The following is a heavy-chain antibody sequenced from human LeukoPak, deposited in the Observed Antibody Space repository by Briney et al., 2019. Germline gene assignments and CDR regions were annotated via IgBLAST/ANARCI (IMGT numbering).Heavy chain of an antibody. CDR2: IYYIGST. CDR1: GFTFSRYN. D-gene: IGHD6-13*01. CDR3: ARDLYSSRTNDAFVI. Sequence: GSLRLSCAASGFTFSRYNMNCVRQAPGKGREWIGSIYYIGSTYYNPSLKSRVTISVDTSTHQFSLKLSSVTAADTAVYYCARDLYSSRTNDAFVIWGQGTMVTVSS. J-gene: IGHJ3*02. V-gene: IGHV4-39*07.